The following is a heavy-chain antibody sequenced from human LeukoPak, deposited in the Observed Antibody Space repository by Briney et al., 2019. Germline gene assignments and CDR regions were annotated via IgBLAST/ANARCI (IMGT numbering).Heavy chain of an antibody. D-gene: IGHD3-22*01. V-gene: IGHV4-34*01. CDR3: ARTGSSGYYVDY. CDR1: GVSFSGYY. Sequence: SETLSLTCAVYGVSFSGYYWSWVRQPPGKGLEWVGSIYYSGSTYYNPSLKSRVTISVDTSKNQFSLKLSSVTAADTAVYYCARTGSSGYYVDYWGQGTLVTVSS. CDR2: IYYSGST. J-gene: IGHJ4*02.